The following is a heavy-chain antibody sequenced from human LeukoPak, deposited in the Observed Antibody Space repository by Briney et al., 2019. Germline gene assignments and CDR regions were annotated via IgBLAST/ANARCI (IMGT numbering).Heavy chain of an antibody. CDR1: GFTFSSYW. Sequence: GGSLRLSCAASGFTFSSYWMSWVRQAPGKGLEWVANIKQDGSEKYYVDSVKGRFTISRDNAKNSLYLQMNSLRAEDTAVYYCPSQYAYYDILTGPGAFDIWGQGTMVTVSS. D-gene: IGHD3-9*01. V-gene: IGHV3-7*01. CDR2: IKQDGSEK. CDR3: PSQYAYYDILTGPGAFDI. J-gene: IGHJ3*02.